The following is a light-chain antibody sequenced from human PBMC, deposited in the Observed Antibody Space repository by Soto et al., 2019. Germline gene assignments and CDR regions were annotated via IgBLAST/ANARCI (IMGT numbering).Light chain of an antibody. J-gene: IGKJ1*01. Sequence: DIQMTQSPSTLSASVGDRVTITCRASQSISSWLAWYQQKPGKAPKLLIYKASSLESGVPSRFSGSGSGTEFTLTISSLQPDDFATYYCKQYNSYWTFAQGTKVEIK. CDR3: KQYNSYWT. V-gene: IGKV1-5*03. CDR1: QSISSW. CDR2: KAS.